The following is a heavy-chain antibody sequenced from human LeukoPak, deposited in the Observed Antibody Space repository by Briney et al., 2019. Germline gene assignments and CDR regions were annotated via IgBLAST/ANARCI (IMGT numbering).Heavy chain of an antibody. CDR3: ARQAAYCSGGSCHIDY. V-gene: IGHV5-51*01. J-gene: IGHJ4*02. D-gene: IGHD2-15*01. Sequence: GESLKISCKGSGYSFTSYWIGWVRQMPGKGLEWMGIIYPGDSDTRYSPSFQGQVTISADKSIGTAYLQWSSLKASDTAMYYCARQAAYCSGGSCHIDYWGQGTLVTVSS. CDR2: IYPGDSDT. CDR1: GYSFTSYW.